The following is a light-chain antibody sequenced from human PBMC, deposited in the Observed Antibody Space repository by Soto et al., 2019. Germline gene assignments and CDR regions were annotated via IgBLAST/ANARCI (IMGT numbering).Light chain of an antibody. CDR1: QSISSW. J-gene: IGKJ4*01. V-gene: IGKV1-5*01. CDR3: QQYNSSLT. Sequence: DIQMTQSPSTLSASVGDRVTITCRASQSISSWLAWYQQKPGKAPKLLIYDASSLESGVPSRFSGSGSGTEFTLTISSLQPDDFANYYCQQYNSSLTFGGGTKVEIK. CDR2: DAS.